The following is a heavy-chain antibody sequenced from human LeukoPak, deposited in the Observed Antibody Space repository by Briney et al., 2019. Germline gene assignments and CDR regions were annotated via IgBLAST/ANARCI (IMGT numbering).Heavy chain of an antibody. CDR3: AREDIHILTGYHRRELYWYFDL. D-gene: IGHD3-9*01. CDR1: GGSFSNYD. V-gene: IGHV4-34*01. CDR2: INHSGST. Sequence: SETLSLTCGVYGGSFSNYDWNWIRQPPGKGLEWIGEINHSGSTNYNPSLKSRVTISVDTSKNQFSLKLNSVTAADTAVYYCAREDIHILTGYHRRELYWYFDLWGRGTLVTVSS. J-gene: IGHJ2*01.